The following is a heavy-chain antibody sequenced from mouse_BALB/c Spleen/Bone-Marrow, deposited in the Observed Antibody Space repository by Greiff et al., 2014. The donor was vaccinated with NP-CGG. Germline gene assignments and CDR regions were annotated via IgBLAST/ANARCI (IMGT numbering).Heavy chain of an antibody. CDR3: AREGSY. Sequence: DVMLVESGGGLVQPGGSLKLSCAASGFDFSRYWMSWVRQALGKGLEWIGGINPDSSTINYTPSLKDKFVISRDNAKNTLYLQMSKVRSEDTALYYCAREGSYWGQGTSVTVSS. CDR2: INPDSSTI. V-gene: IGHV4-1*02. J-gene: IGHJ4*01. CDR1: GFDFSRYW.